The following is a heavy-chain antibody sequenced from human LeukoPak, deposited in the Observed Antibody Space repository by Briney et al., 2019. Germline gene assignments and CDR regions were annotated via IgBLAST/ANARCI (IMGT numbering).Heavy chain of an antibody. CDR3: ASLMVYAIRDYYYGMDV. Sequence: GGSLRLSCAGSGFTFSGYWMSWVRQAPGKGLEWVANIKQDGSEKYYVDSVKGRFTISRDNAKNSLYLQMNSLRVEDTAVYYCASLMVYAIRDYYYGMDVWGQGTTVTVSS. V-gene: IGHV3-7*01. D-gene: IGHD2-8*01. CDR2: IKQDGSEK. J-gene: IGHJ6*02. CDR1: GFTFSGYW.